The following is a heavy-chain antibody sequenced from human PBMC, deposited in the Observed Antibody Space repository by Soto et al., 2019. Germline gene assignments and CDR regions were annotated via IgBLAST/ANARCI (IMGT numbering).Heavy chain of an antibody. D-gene: IGHD3-10*01. CDR3: TREGSAPYYYYGMDA. Sequence: ASVKVSCKASGYTFTTYGIRWVRQAHGQGLEWLGWINTHNGNTNYAQNLQGRVIMTADTSTSTAYMELRSLRSDDTAIYYCTREGSAPYYYYGMDAWGQGTTVTVSS. V-gene: IGHV1-18*01. J-gene: IGHJ6*02. CDR2: INTHNGNT. CDR1: GYTFTTYG.